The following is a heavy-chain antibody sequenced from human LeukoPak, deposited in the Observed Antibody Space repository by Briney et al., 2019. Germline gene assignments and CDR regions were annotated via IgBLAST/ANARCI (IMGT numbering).Heavy chain of an antibody. V-gene: IGHV1-2*02. CDR2: INPNSGGT. CDR1: GYTFTGYY. CDR3: ARDVAVDTAMDPLYYYYYYMDV. J-gene: IGHJ6*03. Sequence: GASVKVSCKASGYTFTGYYMHWVRQAPGQGLEWMGWINPNSGGTNYAQKFQGRVTMTRDTSISTAYMELSRPRSDDTAVYYCARDVAVDTAMDPLYYYYYYMDVWGKGTTVTVSS. D-gene: IGHD5-18*01.